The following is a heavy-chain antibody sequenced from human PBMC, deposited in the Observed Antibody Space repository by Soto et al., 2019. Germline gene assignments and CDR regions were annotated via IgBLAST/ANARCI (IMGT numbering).Heavy chain of an antibody. V-gene: IGHV3-30*18. J-gene: IGHJ4*02. Sequence: GGSLRLSCAASGFTFSSYGMHWVRQAPGKGLEWVAVISYDGSNKYYADSVKGRFTISRDNSKNTLYLQMNSLRAEDTAVYYCAKDLGRPSIAVAGTGWGQGTLVTVSS. CDR1: GFTFSSYG. D-gene: IGHD6-19*01. CDR2: ISYDGSNK. CDR3: AKDLGRPSIAVAGTG.